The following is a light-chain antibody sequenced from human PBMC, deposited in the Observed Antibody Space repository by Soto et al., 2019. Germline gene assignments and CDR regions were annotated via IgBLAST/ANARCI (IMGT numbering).Light chain of an antibody. CDR3: AAWDDSLGAYV. J-gene: IGLJ1*01. Sequence: QSVLTQPPSASATPGQWVTISCSGSNSNIGTNTVNWYQQLPGTAPRLLIYTNNQRPSGVPQRFSGSKTGTSASLAIGGLQSEDGADYYCAAWDDSLGAYVFGTGTKSPS. CDR2: TNN. V-gene: IGLV1-44*01. CDR1: NSNIGTNT.